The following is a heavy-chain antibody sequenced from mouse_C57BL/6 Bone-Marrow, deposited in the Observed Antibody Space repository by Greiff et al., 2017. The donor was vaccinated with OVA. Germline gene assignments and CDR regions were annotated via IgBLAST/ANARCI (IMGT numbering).Heavy chain of an antibody. CDR1: GYTFTSYG. CDR2: IYPRSGNT. V-gene: IGHV1-81*01. CDR3: AIEGGLLSLYYYAMDY. D-gene: IGHD2-10*01. Sequence: VQLQQSGAELARPGASVKLSCKASGYTFTSYGISWVKQRTGQGLEWIGEIYPRSGNTYYNEKFKGKATLTADKSSSTAYMELRSLTSEDSAFYFCAIEGGLLSLYYYAMDYWGQGTSVTVSS. J-gene: IGHJ4*01.